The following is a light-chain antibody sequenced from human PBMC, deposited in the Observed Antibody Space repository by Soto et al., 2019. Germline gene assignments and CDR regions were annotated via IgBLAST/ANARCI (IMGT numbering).Light chain of an antibody. J-gene: IGKJ1*01. CDR3: QQYGISPET. V-gene: IGKV3-20*01. CDR2: GAS. Sequence: EIVLTQSAGTLSLSKGERATLSCRASQSVSSSYLAWYQQKPGQAPRLLIYGASSRATGIPDRFSGSGSGTDFTLTISRLEPEDFAVYYCQQYGISPETFCQGSNVDI. CDR1: QSVSSSY.